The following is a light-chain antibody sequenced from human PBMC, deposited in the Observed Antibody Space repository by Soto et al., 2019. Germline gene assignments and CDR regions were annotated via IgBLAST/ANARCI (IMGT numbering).Light chain of an antibody. V-gene: IGKV3-20*01. CDR3: QQYGSSSFT. CDR2: GAS. CDR1: QSVSSSY. Sequence: EIVLTQSPGTLSSAPGERATLSCRASQSVSSSYLAWYQQKPGQAPRLLIYGASSRATGIPDRFSGSGSGTDFTLTISRLEPEDVAVYYCQQYGSSSFTFGPGTKVDIK. J-gene: IGKJ3*01.